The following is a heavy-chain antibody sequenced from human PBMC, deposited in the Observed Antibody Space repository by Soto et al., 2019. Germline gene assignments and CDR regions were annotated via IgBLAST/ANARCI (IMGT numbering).Heavy chain of an antibody. J-gene: IGHJ3*02. CDR3: ARHVRVAVAQGALDI. CDR1: GYSFTSYW. V-gene: IGHV5-51*01. Sequence: GESLKISCKGSGYSFTSYWIGWVRQMPGKGLEWMGIIYPGDSDTRYSPSFQGQVTISADKSISTAYLQWSSLKASDTAMYYCARHVRVAVAQGALDIWGQGTMVTVSS. D-gene: IGHD6-19*01. CDR2: IYPGDSDT.